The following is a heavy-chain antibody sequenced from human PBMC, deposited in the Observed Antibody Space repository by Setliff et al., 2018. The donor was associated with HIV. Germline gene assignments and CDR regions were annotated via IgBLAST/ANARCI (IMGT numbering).Heavy chain of an antibody. CDR3: TRDKGYAFDI. CDR2: IKQDGSDK. D-gene: IGHD5-18*01. V-gene: IGHV3-7*05. CDR1: GFTFSTYW. J-gene: IGHJ3*02. Sequence: GSLRLSCAASGFTFSTYWMSWVRQAPGKGLEWVANIKQDGSDKFYVDSVKGRFTISRDNVKNSLYLQINSLKTEDTAVYYCTRDKGYAFDIWGQGTMVTVSS.